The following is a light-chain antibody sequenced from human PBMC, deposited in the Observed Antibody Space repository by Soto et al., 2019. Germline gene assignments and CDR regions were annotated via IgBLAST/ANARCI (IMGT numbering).Light chain of an antibody. Sequence: IQLTQSPSFLSASVGDRVTLTCRASQDISTYLAWYQQKPGKAPNLLIYVASTLQDGVPSRFSGTGSGTEFTLTITNLQPADFATYYCQQLDSYPLTFGGGTKV. CDR2: VAS. J-gene: IGKJ4*01. CDR1: QDISTY. V-gene: IGKV1-9*01. CDR3: QQLDSYPLT.